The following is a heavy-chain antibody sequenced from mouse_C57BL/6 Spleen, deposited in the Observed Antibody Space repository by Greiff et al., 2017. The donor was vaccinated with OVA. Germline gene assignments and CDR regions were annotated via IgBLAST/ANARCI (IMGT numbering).Heavy chain of an antibody. CDR3: ARDWNYDYDVGVFDY. Sequence: EVKLVESGGGLVKPGGSLKLSCAASGFTFSSYAMSWVRQTPEKRLEWVATISDGGSYTYYPDNVKGRFTISRDNAKNNLYLQMSHLKSEDTAMYYCARDWNYDYDVGVFDYWGQGTTLTVSS. J-gene: IGHJ2*01. CDR2: ISDGGSYT. D-gene: IGHD2-4*01. CDR1: GFTFSSYA. V-gene: IGHV5-4*01.